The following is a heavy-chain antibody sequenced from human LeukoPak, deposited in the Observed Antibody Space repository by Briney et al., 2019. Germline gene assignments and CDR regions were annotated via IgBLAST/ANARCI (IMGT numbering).Heavy chain of an antibody. CDR1: GYTFTNFG. D-gene: IGHD3-3*01. V-gene: IGHV7-4-1*02. CDR3: ARGGLRGRFLEWLLYPFDY. CDR2: INTNTGNP. J-gene: IGHJ4*02. Sequence: ASVKVSCKTSGYTFTNFGINWVRRAPGQGLEWMGWINTNTGNPTYAQGFTGRFVFSLDTSVSTAYLQISSLKAEDTAVYYCARGGLRGRFLEWLLYPFDYWGQGTLVTVSS.